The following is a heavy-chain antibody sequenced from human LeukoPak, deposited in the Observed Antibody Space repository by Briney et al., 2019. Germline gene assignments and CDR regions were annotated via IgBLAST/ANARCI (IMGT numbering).Heavy chain of an antibody. CDR3: ARNLPLPLDVATKSPFDY. CDR2: ISDSGIST. Sequence: QPGGSLRLSCAASEFTLSNYYMSWVRQAPGKGLEWVSTISDSGISTYYADSVKGRFTVSRDNSKNTLCLQMNTLRGEDTAVYYCARNLPLPLDVATKSPFDYWGQGTLVTVSS. V-gene: IGHV3-23*01. D-gene: IGHD5-24*01. J-gene: IGHJ4*02. CDR1: EFTLSNYY.